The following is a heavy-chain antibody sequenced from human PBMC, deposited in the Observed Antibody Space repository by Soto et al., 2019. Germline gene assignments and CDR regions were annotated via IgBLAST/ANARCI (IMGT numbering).Heavy chain of an antibody. D-gene: IGHD6-19*01. Sequence: QVQLQQSGPGLVKPSQTLSLICAISGDSVSSKTATWNWIRQSPSRGLEWLGRTYYRSKWYNDYAVSEKSRVVISPDTSKNQLSRQLNPLTPDDAAVYFCARDGSGFHWYFDLWCRGTLVTVSS. CDR1: GDSVSSKTAT. CDR3: ARDGSGFHWYFDL. V-gene: IGHV6-1*01. CDR2: TYYRSKWYN. J-gene: IGHJ2*01.